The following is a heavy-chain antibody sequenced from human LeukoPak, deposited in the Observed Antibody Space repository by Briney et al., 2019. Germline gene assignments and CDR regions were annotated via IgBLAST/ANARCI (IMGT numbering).Heavy chain of an antibody. V-gene: IGHV3-23*01. CDR2: ISGSGGST. CDR1: GFTVSSNY. J-gene: IGHJ4*02. D-gene: IGHD2-15*01. Sequence: GGSLRLSCAASGFTVSSNYMSWVRQAPGKGLEWVSAISGSGGSTYYADSVKGRFTISRDNSKNTLYLQMNSLRAEDTAVYYCAKSGSGGLHWGQGTLVTVSS. CDR3: AKSGSGGLH.